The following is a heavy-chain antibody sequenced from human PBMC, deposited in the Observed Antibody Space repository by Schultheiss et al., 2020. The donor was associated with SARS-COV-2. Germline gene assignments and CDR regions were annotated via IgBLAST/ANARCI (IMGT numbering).Heavy chain of an antibody. D-gene: IGHD2-15*01. CDR2: ISWNSGSI. CDR3: AKDRRGGRHYYYYGMDV. J-gene: IGHJ6*02. V-gene: IGHV3-9*01. Sequence: GGSLRLSCAASGFTFSSYAMSWVRQAPGKGLEWVSGISWNSGSIGYADSVKGRFTISRDNAKNSLYLQMNSLRAEDTALYYCAKDRRGGRHYYYYGMDVWGQGTTVTVSS. CDR1: GFTFSSYA.